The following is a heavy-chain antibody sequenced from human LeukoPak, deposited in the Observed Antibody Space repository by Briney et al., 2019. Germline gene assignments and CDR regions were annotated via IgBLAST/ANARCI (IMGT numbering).Heavy chain of an antibody. D-gene: IGHD2-21*01. J-gene: IGHJ6*02. CDR1: GGSISSSSYY. CDR3: ARHIVAPTFDYYGMDV. Sequence: SETLSLTCTVSGGSISSSSYYWGWIRQPPGKGLEWIVSIYYSGSTYYNPSPKSRVTISVDTSKNQFSLKLSSVTAADTAVYYCARHIVAPTFDYYGMDVWGQGTTVTVSS. V-gene: IGHV4-39*01. CDR2: IYYSGST.